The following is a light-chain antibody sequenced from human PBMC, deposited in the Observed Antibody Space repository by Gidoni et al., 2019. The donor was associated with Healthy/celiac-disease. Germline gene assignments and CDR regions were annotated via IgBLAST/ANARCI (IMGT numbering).Light chain of an antibody. CDR2: GAS. V-gene: IGKV3-20*01. Sequence: ELVLTHSPGTLSLSPGERATLSCRASQSVSSSYLAWYQQKPGQAPRLLIYGASSRATGIPDRFSGSGSGTDFTLTISRLEPEDIAVYYCQQYGSSLPYTFGQGTKLEIK. CDR3: QQYGSSLPYT. J-gene: IGKJ2*01. CDR1: QSVSSSY.